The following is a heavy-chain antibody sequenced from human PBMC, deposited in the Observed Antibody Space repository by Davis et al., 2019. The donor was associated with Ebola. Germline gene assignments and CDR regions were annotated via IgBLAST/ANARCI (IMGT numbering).Heavy chain of an antibody. V-gene: IGHV3-23*01. CDR3: AKDRAAVADWYFDL. Sequence: GESLKISCAASGFTVSSNYMSWVRQAPGKGLEWVSAIRDSGGRIYYADSVKCRFTISRDNSKNTLYLQMNSLRAEDTAVYYCAKDRAAVADWYFDLWGRGTLVTVSS. D-gene: IGHD6-19*01. CDR2: IRDSGGRI. J-gene: IGHJ2*01. CDR1: GFTVSSNY.